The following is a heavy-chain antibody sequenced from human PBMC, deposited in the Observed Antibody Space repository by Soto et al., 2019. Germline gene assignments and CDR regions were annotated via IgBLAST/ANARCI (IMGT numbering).Heavy chain of an antibody. CDR2: IIPSGGST. V-gene: IGHV1-46*01. Sequence: ASVKVSCKASGYTFTISYMHWGRKAPGQGLEWMGVIIPSGGSTDYAQRFQGRVTMTRDTATSTVYMELSSLRSEDTAVYYCARGAITFGGVIVNDYWGQGTLVTVSS. CDR3: ARGAITFGGVIVNDY. D-gene: IGHD3-16*02. J-gene: IGHJ4*02. CDR1: GYTFTISY.